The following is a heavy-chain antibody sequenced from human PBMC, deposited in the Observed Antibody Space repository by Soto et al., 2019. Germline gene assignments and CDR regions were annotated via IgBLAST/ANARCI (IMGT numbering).Heavy chain of an antibody. D-gene: IGHD3-22*01. V-gene: IGHV1-3*01. CDR3: ARTFPYYYDSSGWVFQH. J-gene: IGHJ1*01. CDR2: INAGNGNT. Sequence: GASVKVSCKASGYTFTSYAMHWVRQAPGQRLEWMGWINAGNGNTKYSQKFQGRVTITRDTSASTAYMELSSLRSEDTAVYYCARTFPYYYDSSGWVFQHWGQGTLVTVSS. CDR1: GYTFTSYA.